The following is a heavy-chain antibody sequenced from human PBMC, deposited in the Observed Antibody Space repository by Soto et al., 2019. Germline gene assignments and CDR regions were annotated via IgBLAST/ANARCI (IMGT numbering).Heavy chain of an antibody. J-gene: IGHJ4*02. V-gene: IGHV1-2*02. CDR2: INPNSGDT. CDR3: AREDSAVVSLDY. Sequence: ASVKVSCKASGYIFTAYSMHWVRQAPGQGLEWLGWINPNSGDTIYAQKFQDRVTMTCDTSVSTAYLELSSLSSDDTALYYCAREDSAVVSLDYWGQGTLVTVSS. D-gene: IGHD2-15*01. CDR1: GYIFTAYS.